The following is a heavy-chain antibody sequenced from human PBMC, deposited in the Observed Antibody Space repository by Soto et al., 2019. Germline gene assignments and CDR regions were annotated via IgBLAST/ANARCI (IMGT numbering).Heavy chain of an antibody. CDR1: GYTFTSYA. CDR2: INAGNGNT. V-gene: IGHV1-3*01. J-gene: IGHJ3*02. Sequence: ASVKVSCKASGYTFTSYAMHWVRQAPGQRLEWMGWINAGNGNTKYSQKFQGRVTITRDTSASTAYTELSSLRSEDTAVYYCASTASITIFGVVIPQYAFDIWGQGTMVTVSS. CDR3: ASTASITIFGVVIPQYAFDI. D-gene: IGHD3-3*01.